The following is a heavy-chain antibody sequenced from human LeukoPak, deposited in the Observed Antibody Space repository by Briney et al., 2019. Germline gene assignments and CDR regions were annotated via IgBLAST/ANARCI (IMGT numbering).Heavy chain of an antibody. CDR3: SRRFDC. J-gene: IGHJ4*02. CDR1: GFTFSDYS. Sequence: PGESLRLSCAASGFTFSDYSMNWVRQAPGKGLEWVSYIDGSGDTIYYADSVEGRFTISGDNAKNSLDLQMNSLRDEDTAVYYCSRRFDCWGQGTLVTVSS. CDR2: IDGSGDTI. V-gene: IGHV3-48*02.